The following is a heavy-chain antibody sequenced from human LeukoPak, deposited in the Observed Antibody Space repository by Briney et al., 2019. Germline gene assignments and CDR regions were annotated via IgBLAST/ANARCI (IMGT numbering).Heavy chain of an antibody. V-gene: IGHV3-48*03. Sequence: PGGSLRLSCAASGFTFSSYEMNWVRQAPGKGLEWVSYISSGGGAIYYADSVRGRFTISRDNAKNSLYLQMSSLRAEDTAVYYCASTSGYDFWDMGYWGQGTLVTVSS. J-gene: IGHJ4*02. CDR1: GFTFSSYE. D-gene: IGHD5-12*01. CDR3: ASTSGYDFWDMGY. CDR2: ISSGGGAI.